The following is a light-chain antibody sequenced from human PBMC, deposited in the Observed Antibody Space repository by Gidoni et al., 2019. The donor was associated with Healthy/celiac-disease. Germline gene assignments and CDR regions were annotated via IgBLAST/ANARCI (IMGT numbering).Light chain of an antibody. Sequence: DSQMTQSPSSLSASVGDRVLITCRASQSISSCSNWYQQKPGQAPKLLIYAASSLHSGFPSSFSGSVSGTDFTLTISLLQPEDCVTYYCQHSYSTPCTFGQGTKVEIK. V-gene: IGKV1-39*01. J-gene: IGKJ1*01. CDR3: QHSYSTPCT. CDR2: AAS. CDR1: QSISSC.